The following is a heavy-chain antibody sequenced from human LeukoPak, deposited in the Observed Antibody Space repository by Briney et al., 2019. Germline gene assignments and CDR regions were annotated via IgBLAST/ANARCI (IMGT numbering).Heavy chain of an antibody. CDR3: ASDGRYYDSSGYYASDY. CDR1: GYTFTSYG. V-gene: IGHV1-18*01. CDR2: ISAYNGNT. J-gene: IGHJ4*02. Sequence: GASVTVSCKASGYTFTSYGISWVRQAPGQGREWMGWISAYNGNTNYAQKLQGRVTMTTDTSTSTAYMELRSLRSDDTAVYYCASDGRYYDSSGYYASDYWGQGTLVTVSS. D-gene: IGHD3-22*01.